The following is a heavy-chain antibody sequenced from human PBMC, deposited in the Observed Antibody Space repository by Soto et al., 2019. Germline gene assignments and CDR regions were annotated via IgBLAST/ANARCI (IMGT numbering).Heavy chain of an antibody. Sequence: GGSLRLSCAAAGFTFSDYYMSWIRQAPGKGLEWVSYISSSSSYKNYADSVKGRFTISKDNAKNSLYLQMNSLRAEDTAVYYFARDRQDILTGYYPNWFDPWGQGTLVTVSS. J-gene: IGHJ5*02. CDR1: GFTFSDYY. D-gene: IGHD3-9*01. V-gene: IGHV3-11*06. CDR3: ARDRQDILTGYYPNWFDP. CDR2: ISSSSSYK.